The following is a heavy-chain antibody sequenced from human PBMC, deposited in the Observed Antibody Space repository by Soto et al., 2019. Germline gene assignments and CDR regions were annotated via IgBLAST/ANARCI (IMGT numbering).Heavy chain of an antibody. J-gene: IGHJ4*02. Sequence: QVQLVESGGGVVQPGRSLRLSCAASGFTFSSYGMHWVRQAPGKGLEWVAVIWYDGSNKYYADSVKGRFTISRDNSKNTLYLQMNSLRAEDTAVYYCARDIASGGYSSSWCDYWGQGTLVTVSS. D-gene: IGHD6-13*01. CDR2: IWYDGSNK. CDR1: GFTFSSYG. V-gene: IGHV3-33*01. CDR3: ARDIASGGYSSSWCDY.